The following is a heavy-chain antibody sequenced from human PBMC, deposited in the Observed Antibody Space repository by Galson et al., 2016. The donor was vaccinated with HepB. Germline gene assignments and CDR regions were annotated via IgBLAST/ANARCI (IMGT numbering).Heavy chain of an antibody. J-gene: IGHJ4*02. Sequence: SLRLSCAASGFIFSNYAVLWVRQAPGKGPEWVAVISEDGSSRHYIASAEGRFTVSRDNSKNTFYLQMNSLRAEARAVYYCAKAALVGPTYPLEFWGPGTLVTVSS. D-gene: IGHD1-26*01. CDR3: AKAALVGPTYPLEF. CDR1: GFIFSNYA. CDR2: ISEDGSSR. V-gene: IGHV3-30*04.